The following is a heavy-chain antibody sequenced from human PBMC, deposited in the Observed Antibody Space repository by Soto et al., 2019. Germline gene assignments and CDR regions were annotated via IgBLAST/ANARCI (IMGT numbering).Heavy chain of an antibody. J-gene: IGHJ5*02. Sequence: QVQLQESGPGLVRPSETLSLTCTVSGASMTTLYWTWSPQPPEKGLEWIAYTSQRGSANHNPSLKGRATISADMSKNQLSLKLNSVTAADTAVYDCARLPAVAGSLAWFDPGGQGTLVIVSS. V-gene: IGHV4-59*08. CDR3: ARLPAVAGSLAWFDP. D-gene: IGHD3-16*01. CDR1: GASMTTLY. CDR2: TSQRGSA.